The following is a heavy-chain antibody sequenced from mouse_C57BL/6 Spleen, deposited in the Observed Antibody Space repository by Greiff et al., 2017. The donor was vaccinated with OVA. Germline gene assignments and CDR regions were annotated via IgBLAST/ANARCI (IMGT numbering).Heavy chain of an antibody. Sequence: EVKVEESGEGLVKPGGSLKLSCAASGFTFSSYAMSWARQTPEKRLEWVAYISSGGDYIYYADTVKGRFTISRDNARNTLYLQMSSLKSEDTAMYYCTRDRFPYAMDYWGQGTSVTVSS. J-gene: IGHJ4*01. CDR3: TRDRFPYAMDY. CDR2: ISSGGDYI. CDR1: GFTFSSYA. V-gene: IGHV5-9-1*02.